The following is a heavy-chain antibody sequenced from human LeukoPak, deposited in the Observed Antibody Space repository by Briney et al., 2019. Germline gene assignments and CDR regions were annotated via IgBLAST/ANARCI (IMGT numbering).Heavy chain of an antibody. V-gene: IGHV1-46*01. CDR3: AKEGNSGWVPKY. J-gene: IGHJ4*02. Sequence: ASVKVSCKASGYTFTSYYIHWVRQAPGQGLEWVGMINPSGATTTYAQNFQGRVTMTRDTSTRTAYMELSSLRSEDTAVYYCAKEGNSGWVPKYWGQGTLVSVSS. CDR1: GYTFTSYY. D-gene: IGHD6-19*01. CDR2: INPSGATT.